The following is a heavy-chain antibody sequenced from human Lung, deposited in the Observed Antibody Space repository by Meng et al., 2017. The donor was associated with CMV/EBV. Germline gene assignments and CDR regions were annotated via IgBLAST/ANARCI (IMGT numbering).Heavy chain of an antibody. V-gene: IGHV4-31*03. D-gene: IGHD3-10*01. CDR1: GGSISSGGYY. CDR3: ARASYGSGSPLGESWFDP. J-gene: IGHJ5*02. CDR2: IHSSGST. Sequence: QVQLQGSGLGLVKPSQTLSLTCTVTGGSISSGGYYWSWIRQHPGKGLEWIGYIHSSGSTYYNPSLRSRLTISVDTSKNQFSLKLSSVTAADTAVYYCARASYGSGSPLGESWFDPWGQGTLVTVSS.